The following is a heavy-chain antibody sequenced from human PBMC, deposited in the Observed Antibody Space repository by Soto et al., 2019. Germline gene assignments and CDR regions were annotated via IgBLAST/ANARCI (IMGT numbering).Heavy chain of an antibody. J-gene: IGHJ4*02. V-gene: IGHV1-2*02. Sequence: QVQLVQSGAEVKKPGASVKVSCKASGYTFTGYYMHWVRQAPGQGLEWMGWINPNSGGTNYAQKFQGRVSITRDRSISTAYMELSRLRSDDKAVYYCARDCSGGRCYSGDDYWGQGNLVTV. D-gene: IGHD2-15*01. CDR2: INPNSGGT. CDR1: GYTFTGYY. CDR3: ARDCSGGRCYSGDDY.